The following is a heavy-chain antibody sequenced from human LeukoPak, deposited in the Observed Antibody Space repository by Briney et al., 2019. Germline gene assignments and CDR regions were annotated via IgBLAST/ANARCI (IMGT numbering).Heavy chain of an antibody. D-gene: IGHD3-3*01. CDR1: GGTFSSYA. CDR2: IIPIFGTA. V-gene: IGHV1-69*05. Sequence: SVKVSCKASGGTFSSYAISWVRQAPGQGLEWMGRIIPIFGTANYAQKFQGRVTITTDESTSTAYMELRSLRSDDTAVYYCARITYDFWSGYYMPDDPWGQGTLVTVSS. CDR3: ARITYDFWSGYYMPDDP. J-gene: IGHJ5*02.